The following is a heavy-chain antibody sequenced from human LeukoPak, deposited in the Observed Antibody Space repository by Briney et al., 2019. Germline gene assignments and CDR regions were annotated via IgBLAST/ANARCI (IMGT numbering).Heavy chain of an antibody. CDR3: ARVHPGYKSAFLRAFDM. V-gene: IGHV1-8*03. Sequence: ASAKVSCKASGYTFTSLDISWVRQANGQGLEWLEWMNPKNGNTGYAQKFRGRVTITRDTSESIAYMELSGLRSDDTAVYYCARVHPGYKSAFLRAFDMWGQGTMVIVSS. D-gene: IGHD1-14*01. J-gene: IGHJ3*02. CDR2: MNPKNGNT. CDR1: GYTFTSLD.